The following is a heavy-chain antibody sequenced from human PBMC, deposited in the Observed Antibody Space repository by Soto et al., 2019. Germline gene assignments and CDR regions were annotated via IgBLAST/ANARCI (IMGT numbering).Heavy chain of an antibody. V-gene: IGHV4-61*01. J-gene: IGHJ4*02. CDR3: ARGNYYDSSGYQNDY. Sequence: SETLSLTCTVSGGSVSSGSYYWSWIRQPPGKGLEWIGYIYYSGSTNYKPSLKSRVTISVDTSKKQFSLKLSSETAADTAVFYCARGNYYDSSGYQNDYWGQGTLVTVSS. CDR1: GGSVSSGSYY. CDR2: IYYSGST. D-gene: IGHD3-22*01.